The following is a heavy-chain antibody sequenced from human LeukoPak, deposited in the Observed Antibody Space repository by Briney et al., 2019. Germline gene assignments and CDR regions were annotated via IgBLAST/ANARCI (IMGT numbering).Heavy chain of an antibody. V-gene: IGHV4-34*01. Sequence: PSETLSLTCAVYIDSFSNYHWNWIRQTPAKGMEWIGEVDESGGTNISPSLRSRVILSVDTSKNQFSLKLISVTVADTAIYYCARGQGATVPQVGKNWFDPWGQGTRVTVSS. CDR1: IDSFSNYH. CDR2: VDESGGT. CDR3: ARGQGATVPQVGKNWFDP. D-gene: IGHD1-26*01. J-gene: IGHJ5*02.